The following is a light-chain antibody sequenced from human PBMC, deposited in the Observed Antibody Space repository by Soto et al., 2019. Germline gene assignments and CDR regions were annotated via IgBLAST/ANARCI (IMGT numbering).Light chain of an antibody. V-gene: IGLV2-14*01. CDR1: SSDVGGYNY. J-gene: IGLJ2*01. CDR2: DVS. Sequence: HSALTQPASVSGSPGQSITISCTGTSSDVGGYNYVSWYQQHPGKAPKLMIYDVSNRPSGVSNRFSGSKSGNTASLTISGLQAEDEADYYCSSYTSSSTPEVFGGGTKLTVL. CDR3: SSYTSSSTPEV.